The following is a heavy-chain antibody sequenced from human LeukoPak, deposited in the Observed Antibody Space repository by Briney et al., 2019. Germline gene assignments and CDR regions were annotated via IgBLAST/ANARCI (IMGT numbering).Heavy chain of an antibody. V-gene: IGHV1-18*01. CDR3: ARDIPTAMVPHFFNY. D-gene: IGHD5-18*01. J-gene: IGHJ4*02. Sequence: ASVKVSCKASGYTFTSYGISLVRQAPGQGLEWMGWISAYNGNTNYVQKLQGRVTMTTDTSTSTAYMELRSLRSDDTAVYYCARDIPTAMVPHFFNYWGQGTLVTVSS. CDR2: ISAYNGNT. CDR1: GYTFTSYG.